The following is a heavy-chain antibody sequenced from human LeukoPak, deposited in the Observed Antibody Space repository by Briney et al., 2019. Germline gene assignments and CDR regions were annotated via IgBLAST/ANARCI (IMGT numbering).Heavy chain of an antibody. CDR1: GFTFSSYA. J-gene: IGHJ6*03. CDR3: AKKYEFWSPYYYYMDV. V-gene: IGHV3-23*01. D-gene: IGHD3-3*01. Sequence: WGSLRLSCAASGFTFSSYAMSWVRQAPGKGLEWVSAISGSGGSTYYADSVKGRFTISRDNSKNTLYLQMNSLRAEDTAVYYCAKKYEFWSPYYYYMDVWGKGTTVTVSS. CDR2: ISGSGGST.